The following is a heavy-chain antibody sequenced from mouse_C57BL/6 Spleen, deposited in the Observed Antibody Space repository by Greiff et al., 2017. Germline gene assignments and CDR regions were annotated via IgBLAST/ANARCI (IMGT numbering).Heavy chain of an antibody. J-gene: IGHJ3*01. V-gene: IGHV1-53*01. Sequence: QVQLQQPGTELVKPGASVKLSCKASGYTFTSYWMHWVKQRPGQGLEWIGNINPSNGGTNYNEKFKSKATLTVDKSSSTAYMQLSSLTSEDSAVCYCARSSWDGAWFAYWGQGALVTVSA. CDR1: GYTFTSYW. CDR3: ARSSWDGAWFAY. CDR2: INPSNGGT. D-gene: IGHD4-1*01.